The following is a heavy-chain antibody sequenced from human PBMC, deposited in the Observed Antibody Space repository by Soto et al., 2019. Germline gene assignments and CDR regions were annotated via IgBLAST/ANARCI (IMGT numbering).Heavy chain of an antibody. V-gene: IGHV4-39*01. D-gene: IGHD2-2*01. J-gene: IGHJ4*02. Sequence: SETLSLTCTVSGGSISSSSYYWGWIRQPPGKGLEWIGSIYYSGSTYYNPSLKSRVTISVDTSKNQFSLKLSSVTAADTAVYYCARSRGPAAMFDYWGQGTLVTVSS. CDR2: IYYSGST. CDR3: ARSRGPAAMFDY. CDR1: GGSISSSSYY.